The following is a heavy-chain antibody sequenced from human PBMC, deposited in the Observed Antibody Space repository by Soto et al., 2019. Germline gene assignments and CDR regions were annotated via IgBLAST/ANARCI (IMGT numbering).Heavy chain of an antibody. V-gene: IGHV4-31*03. Sequence: SETLSLTCTVSGGSISSGGYYWSWIRQHPGKGLEWIGYIYYSGSTYYNPSLKSRVTISVDTSKNQFSLKLSSVTAADTAVYYCARDEDGYNDYFDYWGQGTLVTVSS. CDR1: GGSISSGGYY. CDR2: IYYSGST. CDR3: ARDEDGYNDYFDY. D-gene: IGHD5-12*01. J-gene: IGHJ4*02.